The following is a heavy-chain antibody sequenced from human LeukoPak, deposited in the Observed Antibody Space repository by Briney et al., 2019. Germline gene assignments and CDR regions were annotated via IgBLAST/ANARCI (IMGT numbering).Heavy chain of an antibody. V-gene: IGHV3-23*01. CDR2: ISGSGGGT. CDR1: GFTFNSFA. J-gene: IGHJ4*02. CDR3: AKDLGRYRNNYFDY. Sequence: GGSLRLSCAASGFTFNSFAMSWVRQAPEKGLEWVATISGSGGGTYYADSVKGRFTISRDDSKNTLYLRMNSLRAEDTAAYYCAKDLGRYRNNYFDYWGQGTLVTVSS. D-gene: IGHD1-26*01.